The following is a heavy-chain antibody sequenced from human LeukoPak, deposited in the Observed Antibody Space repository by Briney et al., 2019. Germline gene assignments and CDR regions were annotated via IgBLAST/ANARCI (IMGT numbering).Heavy chain of an antibody. D-gene: IGHD5-24*01. Sequence: GGSLRLSCAASGFTFSSYAMHWVRQAPGKGLEWVAVISYDGSNKYYADSVKGRFTISRDNSKNTLYLQMNGLRAEDTAVYYCARGLQVSFGDLDYWGQGTLVTVSS. J-gene: IGHJ4*02. CDR3: ARGLQVSFGDLDY. CDR1: GFTFSSYA. V-gene: IGHV3-30*04. CDR2: ISYDGSNK.